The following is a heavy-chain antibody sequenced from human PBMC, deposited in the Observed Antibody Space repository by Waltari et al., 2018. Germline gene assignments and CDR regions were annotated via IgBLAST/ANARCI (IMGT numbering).Heavy chain of an antibody. D-gene: IGHD6-6*01. Sequence: QVQLVQSGAEVEKPGASVRVSCKAAGYTCTTYDINWVRQAPGQGPEWVGWMNPHTGNTGFAPQFQGRVIMTKDTSINTAYMQLSSLTSADTAVYFCTRARGAGIATRLFDFWGQGTLVTVSS. CDR1: GYTCTTYD. J-gene: IGHJ4*02. CDR3: TRARGAGIATRLFDF. CDR2: MNPHTGNT. V-gene: IGHV1-8*01.